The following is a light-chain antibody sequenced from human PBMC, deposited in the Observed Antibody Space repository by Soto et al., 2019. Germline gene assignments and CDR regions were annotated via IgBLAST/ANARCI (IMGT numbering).Light chain of an antibody. CDR3: QKYNSAPQT. Sequence: DMQMTQSPSSLSAYVGDRVTITCRASQSISSYLNWYQQKPGKAPKLLIYAASTLQSGVPSRFSGSGSGTDFTLTISSLQPEDVATYYCQKYNSAPQTFCQGTKVDFK. CDR1: QSISSY. J-gene: IGKJ1*01. CDR2: AAS. V-gene: IGKV1-27*01.